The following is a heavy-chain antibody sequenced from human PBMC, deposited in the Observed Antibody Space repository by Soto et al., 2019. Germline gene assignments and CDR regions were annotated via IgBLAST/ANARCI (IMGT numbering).Heavy chain of an antibody. J-gene: IGHJ4*02. CDR1: GFTFSSYV. D-gene: IGHD2-2*01. CDR3: AKPLCSSISCSRGAFDY. CDR2: ISGGGGST. Sequence: EVQLLESWGGLVQPGGSLRLSCAASGFTFSSYVMSWVRQAPGKGLEWVSTISGGGGSTYYADSVKGRFTISRDNSKNTLYLQMNSLRAEDTAVYYCAKPLCSSISCSRGAFDYWGQGTLVTVSS. V-gene: IGHV3-23*01.